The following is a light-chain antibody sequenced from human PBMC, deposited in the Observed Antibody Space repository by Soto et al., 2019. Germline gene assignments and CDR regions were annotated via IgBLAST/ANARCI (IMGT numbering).Light chain of an antibody. V-gene: IGKV3-20*01. Sequence: EIVMTQSPATLSVSPGEGATLSCRASQSVIKNLAWFQQKPGQAPRLLIYGASSRAAGIPDRFSGSGSGTDFTLTINRLEPEDFAVYYCQHYGGSATFGQGTRLEIK. J-gene: IGKJ5*01. CDR2: GAS. CDR1: QSVIKN. CDR3: QHYGGSAT.